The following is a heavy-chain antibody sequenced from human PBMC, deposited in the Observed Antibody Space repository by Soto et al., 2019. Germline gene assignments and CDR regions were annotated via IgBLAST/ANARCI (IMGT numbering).Heavy chain of an antibody. CDR3: ARGHAAAVLGEWFDP. D-gene: IGHD6-13*01. V-gene: IGHV4-34*01. J-gene: IGHJ5*02. CDR1: GGSFSGYY. Sequence: QVQLQQWGAGLLKPSETLSLTCAVYGGSFSGYYWSWIRQPPGKGLEWIGEINHSGSTNYNPSLKSRVTISVDTSKHQFSLKLSSVTAADTAVYYCARGHAAAVLGEWFDPWGQGTLVTVSS. CDR2: INHSGST.